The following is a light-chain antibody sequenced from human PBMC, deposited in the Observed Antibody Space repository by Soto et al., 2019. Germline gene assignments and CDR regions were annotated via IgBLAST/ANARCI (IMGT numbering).Light chain of an antibody. V-gene: IGKV3-15*01. CDR3: QQYNNWPPT. Sequence: EIGLTQSPATLSLSPGERATLSCRASQSVSSDLAWYQQKPGQAPRLLIYGASTRAIGIPARFSGSGSGTEFTLTISSLQSEDFAVYYCQQYNNWPPTFGQGTRLEIK. CDR1: QSVSSD. CDR2: GAS. J-gene: IGKJ5*01.